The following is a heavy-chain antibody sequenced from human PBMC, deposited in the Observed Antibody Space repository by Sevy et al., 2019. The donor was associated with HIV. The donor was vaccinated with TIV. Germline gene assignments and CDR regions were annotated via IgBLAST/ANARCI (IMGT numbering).Heavy chain of an antibody. D-gene: IGHD3-10*01. V-gene: IGHV3-30*18. CDR3: AKDVVGGTYYIENYYYGMDV. CDR2: LSLQGTNK. Sequence: GGSLRLSCAVSGTNFGAFAMNWIRQAPGKGLEWVAGLSLQGTNKYYADSLKGRFNISRDNSKDILYLHMKSLRPEDTAIYYCAKDVVGGTYYIENYYYGMDVWGLGTTVTVSS. J-gene: IGHJ6*02. CDR1: GTNFGAFA.